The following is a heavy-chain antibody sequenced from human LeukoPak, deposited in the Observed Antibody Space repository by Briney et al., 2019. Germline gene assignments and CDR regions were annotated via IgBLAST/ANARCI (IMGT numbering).Heavy chain of an antibody. V-gene: IGHV1-18*01. J-gene: IGHJ4*02. CDR3: ARDHVTYYYDSSGSYY. Sequence: ASVKVSCKASGYTFTSYGISWVRQAPGQGREWMGWISAYNGNTNYAQKFQGRVTITADKSTSTAYMELSSMRSEDTAVYYCARDHVTYYYDSSGSYYWGPGTLVTVSS. D-gene: IGHD3-22*01. CDR1: GYTFTSYG. CDR2: ISAYNGNT.